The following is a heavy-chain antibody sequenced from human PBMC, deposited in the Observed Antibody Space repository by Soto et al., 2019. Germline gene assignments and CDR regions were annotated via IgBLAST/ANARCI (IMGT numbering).Heavy chain of an antibody. J-gene: IGHJ6*02. D-gene: IGHD2-15*01. CDR1: GYTFTSYG. V-gene: IGHV1-18*04. CDR3: ARWGYCSGGSCRYCYGLDV. CDR2: ISGYNGNT. Sequence: QVQRVQSGAEVKKPGASVKVSCKASGYTFTSYGISWVRQAPGQGLEWMGWISGYNGNTNYAQKLQGRVTMTTDTSTSTAYMELRSLRSDDTAVYYCARWGYCSGGSCRYCYGLDVWGLGTTVTVSS.